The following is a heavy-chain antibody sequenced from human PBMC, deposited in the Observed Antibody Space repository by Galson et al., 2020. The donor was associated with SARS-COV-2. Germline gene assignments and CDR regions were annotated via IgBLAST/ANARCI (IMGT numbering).Heavy chain of an antibody. CDR1: GGTFSSYA. V-gene: IGHV1-69*13. J-gene: IGHJ4*02. CDR2: IIPIFGTA. CDR3: ASSRPYYDILTVPFDY. Sequence: SVKVSCKASGGTFSSYAISWVRQAPGQGLEWMGGIIPIFGTANYAQKFQGRVTITADESTSTAYMELSSLRSEDTAVYYCASSRPYYDILTVPFDYWGQGTLVTVSS. D-gene: IGHD3-9*01.